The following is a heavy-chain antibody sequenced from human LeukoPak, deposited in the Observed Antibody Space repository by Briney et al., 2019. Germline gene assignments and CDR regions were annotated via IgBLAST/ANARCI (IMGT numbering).Heavy chain of an antibody. J-gene: IGHJ6*02. Sequence: SETLSLTCAVYGGSFSGYYWSWIRQPPGKGLEWIGYIYYSGSTYYNPSLKSRVTISVDTSKNQFSLKLSSVTAADTAVYYCARGITGTTNYYGMDVWGQGTTVTVSS. V-gene: IGHV4-34*09. CDR2: IYYSGST. CDR1: GGSFSGYY. CDR3: ARGITGTTNYYGMDV. D-gene: IGHD1-7*01.